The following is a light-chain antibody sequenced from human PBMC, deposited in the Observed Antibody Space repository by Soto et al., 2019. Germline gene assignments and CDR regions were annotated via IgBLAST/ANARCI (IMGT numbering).Light chain of an antibody. V-gene: IGLV2-23*01. CDR2: EGS. J-gene: IGLJ2*01. CDR3: CSYAGPVV. CDR1: SSDVGIYNL. Sequence: QSVLTQPASVSGSPGQSITISCTGTSSDVGIYNLVSWYQQHPGKAPKLMIYEGSKRPSGVSNRFSGSKSGNTASLTISGLQAEDEADYYCCSYAGPVVFGGGTKLTVL.